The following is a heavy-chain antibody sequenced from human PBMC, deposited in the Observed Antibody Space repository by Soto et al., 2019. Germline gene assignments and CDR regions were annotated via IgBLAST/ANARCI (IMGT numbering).Heavy chain of an antibody. V-gene: IGHV3-30*03. Sequence: PGGSLRLSCAASGFTFSSYGMHWVRQAPGKGLEWVAVISYDGSNKYYVDSVKGRFTISRDNAKNSLYLQMNSLRAEDTAVYYCARLQDVIAAAGTARDYYYYYYMDVWGKGTTVTVSS. D-gene: IGHD6-13*01. CDR3: ARLQDVIAAAGTARDYYYYYYMDV. J-gene: IGHJ6*03. CDR1: GFTFSSYG. CDR2: ISYDGSNK.